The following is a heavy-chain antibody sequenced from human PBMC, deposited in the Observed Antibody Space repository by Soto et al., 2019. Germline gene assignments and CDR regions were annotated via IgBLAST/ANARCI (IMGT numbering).Heavy chain of an antibody. Sequence: EVQLVESGGGLVKPGGSLRLSCAASGFTFSSYSLNWVRQAPGKGLEWVSYISSSGTYIYYADSIKGRFTISRDTAKNSLYLQMNSLRAEDTAVYYCVRDRSGDYAIDYWGQGTLVTVSS. CDR2: ISSSGTYI. CDR1: GFTFSSYS. D-gene: IGHD4-17*01. J-gene: IGHJ4*02. V-gene: IGHV3-21*01. CDR3: VRDRSGDYAIDY.